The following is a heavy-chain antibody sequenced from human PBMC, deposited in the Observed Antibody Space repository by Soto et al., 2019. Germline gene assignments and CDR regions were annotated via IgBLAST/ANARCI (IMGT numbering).Heavy chain of an antibody. CDR2: AKRKAAGGAI. V-gene: IGHV3-15*01. CDR3: TTGYGSDWYG. J-gene: IGHJ4*02. D-gene: IGHD6-19*01. CDR1: GITLDSAW. Sequence: EVQLVESGGGLVKPGGSLRLSCAASGITLDSAWVNWVRQAPGKGLEWVAQAKRKAAGGAIDYAAPVKGRFIISRDDSKNMAYLQMNSLKIEDTALYYCTTGYGSDWYGWGQGTLVTAS.